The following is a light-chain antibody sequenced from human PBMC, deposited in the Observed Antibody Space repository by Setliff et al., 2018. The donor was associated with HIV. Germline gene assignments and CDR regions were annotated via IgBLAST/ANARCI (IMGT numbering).Light chain of an antibody. Sequence: EIVMTQSPLSLPVTPGEPASISCRSSQSLLHRNGFNYMDWYLKRPGQSPQLLIYLSSYRAPGVPDRISGSGSGAEFTLRINRVEAEDVGIYYCMQSLQTSITFGQGTRLEIK. CDR2: LSS. V-gene: IGKV2-28*01. CDR3: MQSLQTSIT. CDR1: QSLLHRNGFNY. J-gene: IGKJ5*01.